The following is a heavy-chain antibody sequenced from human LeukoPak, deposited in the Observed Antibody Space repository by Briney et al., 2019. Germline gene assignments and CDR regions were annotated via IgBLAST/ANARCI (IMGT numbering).Heavy chain of an antibody. CDR1: GFTFRDYA. V-gene: IGHV3-23*01. D-gene: IGHD2-2*01. CDR2: ISGSGGRT. J-gene: IGHJ5*02. CDR3: AKEPAATFRWFDP. Sequence: GGSLRLSCAASGFTFRDYAMSWVRQAPGKGLEWVSGISGSGGRTYYADSVKGRSTISRDNSKNTLYLQMNSLRADDTAVYYCAKEPAATFRWFDPWGQGTLVTVSS.